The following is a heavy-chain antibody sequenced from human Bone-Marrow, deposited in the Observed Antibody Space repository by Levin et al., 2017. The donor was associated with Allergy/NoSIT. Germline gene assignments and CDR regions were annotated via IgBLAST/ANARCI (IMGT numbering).Heavy chain of an antibody. D-gene: IGHD3-16*01. CDR1: GGSISSSNYY. CDR3: ARHVMGSFGGISVTGVFDF. CDR2: LYYSGSN. Sequence: ASETLSLTCTVSGGSISSSNYYWGWIRQPPGKGPEWIGSLYYSGSNYYNPSLKSRVTISVDTSKKQVSLNLSSVTAADTAVYYCARHVMGSFGGISVTGVFDFWGQGTMVSVSS. V-gene: IGHV4-39*01. J-gene: IGHJ3*01.